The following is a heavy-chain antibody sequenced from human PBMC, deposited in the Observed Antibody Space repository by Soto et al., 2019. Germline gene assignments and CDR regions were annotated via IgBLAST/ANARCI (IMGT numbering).Heavy chain of an antibody. J-gene: IGHJ4*02. V-gene: IGHV4-39*01. CDR3: ARHNSGIDH. CDR2: IYYTGST. Sequence: SETLSLTCSVSGGSISDSYYYWGWIRQPPGKGLEWIGNIYYTGSTYYNPSLRSRVTIFGDTSKKQFALKLSSVTAADTAVYYCARHNSGIDHWGQGTLVTVSS. D-gene: IGHD5-12*01. CDR1: GGSISDSYYY.